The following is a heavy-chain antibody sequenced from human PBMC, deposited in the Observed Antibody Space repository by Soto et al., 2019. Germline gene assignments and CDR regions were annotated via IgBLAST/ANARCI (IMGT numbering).Heavy chain of an antibody. J-gene: IGHJ3*02. CDR1: GGSISSGGYY. CDR3: AREGGDTGAFDI. D-gene: IGHD3-16*01. CDR2: ICYSGRT. V-gene: IGHV4-31*03. Sequence: QVQLQESGPGLVKPSQTLSLTCTVSGGSISSGGYYWSWIRQHPGKGLEWIGYICYSGRTYYNPSLKSRVTISVDTSKNQFSLKLSSVTAADTAVYYCAREGGDTGAFDIWGQGTMVTVSS.